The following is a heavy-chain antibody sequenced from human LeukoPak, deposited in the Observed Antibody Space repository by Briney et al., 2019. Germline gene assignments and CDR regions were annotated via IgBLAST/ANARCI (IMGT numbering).Heavy chain of an antibody. D-gene: IGHD6-13*01. J-gene: IGHJ6*02. Sequence: PGGSLRPSGAAPGLTLRTYAMHWVRRAPGKGLEGGAVRWYDGSNKYYADSVKGRFTISRDNSKNTLYLQMNSLRAEDTAVYYCASSRIAAAASYYYYGMDVWGQGTTVTVSS. CDR3: ASSRIAAAASYYYYGMDV. V-gene: IGHV3-33*01. CDR2: RWYDGSNK. CDR1: GLTLRTYA.